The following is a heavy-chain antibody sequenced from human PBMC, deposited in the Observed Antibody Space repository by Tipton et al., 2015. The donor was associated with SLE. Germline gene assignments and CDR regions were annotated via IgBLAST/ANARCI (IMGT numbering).Heavy chain of an antibody. J-gene: IGHJ4*02. Sequence: TLSLTCSVSGGSINVYYWSWVRQPPGKGLEWIGYVSYSGSTNYNPSLQSRVTISVDTSKNQFSLKLRSVTAADTAVYYCARLPDYFDHWGQGVLVTVSS. V-gene: IGHV4-59*01. CDR2: VSYSGST. CDR1: GGSINVYY. CDR3: ARLPDYFDH.